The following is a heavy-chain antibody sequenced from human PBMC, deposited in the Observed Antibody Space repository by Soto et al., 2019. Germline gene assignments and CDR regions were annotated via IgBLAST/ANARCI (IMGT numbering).Heavy chain of an antibody. CDR2: ISWNSGSI. J-gene: IGHJ4*02. CDR3: AKDQGTGYSSNWYSLDY. V-gene: IGHV3-9*01. D-gene: IGHD6-13*01. Sequence: EVQLVESGGGLGQPGRSLSLSCAASGFTFDDYAMHWVRQAPGKGLECVSGISWNSGSIVYADSVKGRFTISRDNAKNSLYLQMNSLRAEDTALYYCAKDQGTGYSSNWYSLDYWGQGTLVTVSS. CDR1: GFTFDDYA.